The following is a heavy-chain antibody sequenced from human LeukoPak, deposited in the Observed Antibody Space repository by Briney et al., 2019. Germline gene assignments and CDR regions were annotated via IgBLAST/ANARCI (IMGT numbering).Heavy chain of an antibody. J-gene: IGHJ6*02. V-gene: IGHV3-74*01. CDR2: INSDGSIT. CDR1: GFTFTTYW. Sequence: PGGSLRLSCAASGFTFTTYWMHWVRQAPGKGLVWVSHINSDGSITSYADSVKGRFTISRDNAKNTLYVQMNSLRAEDTAVYYCARMGHDILVPSGMDVWGQGTTVTVSS. CDR3: ARMGHDILVPSGMDV. D-gene: IGHD1-1*01.